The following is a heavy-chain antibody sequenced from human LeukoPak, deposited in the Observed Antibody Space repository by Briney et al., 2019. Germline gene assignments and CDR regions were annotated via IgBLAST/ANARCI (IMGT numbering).Heavy chain of an antibody. CDR1: GASLSSFY. V-gene: IGHV4-59*08. CDR3: ARREGSHYSVDI. Sequence: AETLSLNCTVSGASLSSFYWSWVRLPPGKGLEWIGSIYYSGVTNFNPSLKKRVGMSVDRSRNLFSRKLNSVTAADTAVYFCARREGSHYSVDIWGQGTTVTVSS. J-gene: IGHJ6*02. CDR2: IYYSGVT. D-gene: IGHD5-12*01.